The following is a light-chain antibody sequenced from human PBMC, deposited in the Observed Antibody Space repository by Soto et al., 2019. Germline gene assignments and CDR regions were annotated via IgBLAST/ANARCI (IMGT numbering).Light chain of an antibody. J-gene: IGKJ1*01. CDR2: AAS. CDR3: LQDYNYPRT. V-gene: IGKV1-6*01. Sequence: AIQMTQSPSSLSASVGDRVTITCRASQGIRNDLNWYQQKPGKAPKLLIYAASSLQSGVPSKFSGSGSGTDFTITISSLQPEDFATYYCLQDYNYPRTFSQGTKVEIK. CDR1: QGIRND.